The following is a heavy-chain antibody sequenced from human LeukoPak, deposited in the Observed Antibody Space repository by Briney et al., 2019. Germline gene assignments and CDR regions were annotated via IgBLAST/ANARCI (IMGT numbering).Heavy chain of an antibody. J-gene: IGHJ4*02. Sequence: GESLKISCKGSGYSFTSYSIGWVRQMPGKGLEWMGIIYPGDSDTRYSPYFQGQVTISADKSISTAYLQWSSLKASDTAMYYCASQGSGDYYDSSGYADYWGQGTLVTVSS. V-gene: IGHV5-51*01. D-gene: IGHD3-22*01. CDR3: ASQGSGDYYDSSGYADY. CDR1: GYSFTSYS. CDR2: IYPGDSDT.